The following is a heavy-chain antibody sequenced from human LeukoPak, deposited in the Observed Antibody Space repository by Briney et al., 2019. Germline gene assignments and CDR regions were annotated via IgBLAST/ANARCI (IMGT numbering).Heavy chain of an antibody. CDR3: ATSTIDYYMDV. V-gene: IGHV1-46*01. Sequence: ASVTVSCKASGYTFTSYYMHWVRQAPGQGLEWMGIINPSGGSTSYAQKFQGRVTMTRDMSTSTVYMELSSLRSEDTAVYYCATSTIDYYMDVWGKGTTVTVSS. D-gene: IGHD5/OR15-5a*01. CDR2: INPSGGST. J-gene: IGHJ6*03. CDR1: GYTFTSYY.